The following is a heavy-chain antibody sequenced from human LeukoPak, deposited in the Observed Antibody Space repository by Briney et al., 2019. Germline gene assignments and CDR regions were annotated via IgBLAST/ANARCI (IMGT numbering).Heavy chain of an antibody. CDR3: ARDDMRYYGMDV. V-gene: IGHV4-59*01. CDR2: IYYSGST. CDR1: GGSISSYY. J-gene: IGHJ6*02. Sequence: SETLSLTCTVSGGSISSYYWSWTRQPPGKGLEWIGYIYYSGSTNYNPSLKSRVTISVDTSKNQFSLKLSSVTAADTAVYYCARDDMRYYGMDVWGQGTTVTVSS.